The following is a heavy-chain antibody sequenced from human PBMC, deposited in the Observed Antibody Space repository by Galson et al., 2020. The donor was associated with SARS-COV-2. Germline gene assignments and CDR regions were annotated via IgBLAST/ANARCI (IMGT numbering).Heavy chain of an antibody. D-gene: IGHD3-9*01. CDR1: GYSISSGNY. CDR3: ARDRWDILTGSNARRVGMDV. V-gene: IGHV4-38-2*02. J-gene: IGHJ6*02. Sequence: SETLSLTCTASGYSISSGNYWGWIRQPPGKGLAWTGSIPHSSIAYYNPSLKSRVTISLDTSKNQLSLKVNSVTAADTAVCYCARDRWDILTGSNARRVGMDVGGQGSTFTFSS. CDR2: IPHSSIA.